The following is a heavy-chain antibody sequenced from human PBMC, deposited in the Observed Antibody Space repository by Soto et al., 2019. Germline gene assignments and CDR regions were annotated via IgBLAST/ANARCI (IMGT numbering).Heavy chain of an antibody. CDR1: GFSFGDSY. V-gene: IGHV3-11*06. CDR3: AKTIVAASGYYFDH. J-gene: IGHJ4*02. Sequence: QVQLVESGGGLVKPGGSLRLACAASGFSFGDSYMSWVRQAPGKGLEWLSYISGGSSYTNYADSVKGRFTISRDNAKRSLYLEMNSLRDDDTAVYYCAKTIVAASGYYFDHWGQGKLVTVSS. D-gene: IGHD2-21*01. CDR2: ISGGSSYT.